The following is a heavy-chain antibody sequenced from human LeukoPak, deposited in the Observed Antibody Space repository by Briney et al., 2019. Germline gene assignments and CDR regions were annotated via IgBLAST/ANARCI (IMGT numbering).Heavy chain of an antibody. CDR1: GYTFTSYA. CDR3: ARNFIVVVPAASTPGYYYYGMDV. Sequence: ASVKVSCKAPGYTFTSYAMNWVRQAPGQGLEWMGWINTNTGNPTYAQGFTGRFVFSLDTSVSTAYLQISSLKAEDTAVYYCARNFIVVVPAASTPGYYYYGMDVWGQGTTVTVSS. V-gene: IGHV7-4-1*02. D-gene: IGHD2-2*01. J-gene: IGHJ6*02. CDR2: INTNTGNP.